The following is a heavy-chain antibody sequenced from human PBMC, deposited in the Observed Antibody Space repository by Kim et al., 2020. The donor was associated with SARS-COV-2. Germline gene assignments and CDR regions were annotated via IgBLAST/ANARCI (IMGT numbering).Heavy chain of an antibody. CDR1: GGSISSYY. Sequence: SETLSLTCTVSGGSISSYYWSWIRQPPGKGLEWIGYIYYSGSTNYNPSLKSRVTISVDTSKNQFSLKLSSVTAADTAVYYCARVLRGYYLEYFQHWGQGTLVTVSS. CDR3: ARVLRGYYLEYFQH. CDR2: IYYSGST. D-gene: IGHD3-22*01. V-gene: IGHV4-59*01. J-gene: IGHJ1*01.